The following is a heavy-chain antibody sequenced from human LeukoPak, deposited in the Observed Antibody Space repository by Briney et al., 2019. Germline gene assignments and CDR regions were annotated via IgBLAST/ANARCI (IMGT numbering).Heavy chain of an antibody. CDR3: ARMVRGVIITFVDY. Sequence: SETLSLTCTVSGGSISSYYWSWIRQPPGKGLEWIGYIYYSGSTNYNPSLKSRVTISVDTSKNQFSLKLSSVTAADTAVYYRARMVRGVIITFVDYWGQGTLVTVSS. D-gene: IGHD3-10*01. CDR1: GGSISSYY. CDR2: IYYSGST. J-gene: IGHJ4*02. V-gene: IGHV4-59*01.